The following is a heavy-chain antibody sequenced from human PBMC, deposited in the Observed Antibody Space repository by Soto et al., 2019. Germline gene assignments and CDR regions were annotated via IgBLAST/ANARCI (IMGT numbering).Heavy chain of an antibody. CDR1: GGTFSSYA. CDR2: IIPIFGTA. J-gene: IGHJ3*02. D-gene: IGHD3-3*01. CDR3: AREPTIFALVIIVFDI. Sequence: ASVKVSCKASGGTFSSYAISWVRQAPGQGLEWMGGIIPIFGTANYAQKFQGRVTITADESTSTAYMELSSLRSEDPAVYYCAREPTIFALVIIVFDIWGQGTMVTVSS. V-gene: IGHV1-69*13.